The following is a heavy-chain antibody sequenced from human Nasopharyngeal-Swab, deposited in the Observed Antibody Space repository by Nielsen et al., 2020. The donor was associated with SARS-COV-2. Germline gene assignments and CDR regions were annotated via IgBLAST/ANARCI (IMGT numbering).Heavy chain of an antibody. D-gene: IGHD6-13*01. J-gene: IGHJ6*02. CDR1: GFTFSRDS. CDR2: ITSSSSYI. CDR3: ARDPPEKISSSWYRYYYYGMDV. V-gene: IGHV3-21*01. Sequence: GGSLRLSCAASGFTFSRDSMNWVRQAPGKGLEWVSSITSSSSYIYYADSVKSRFTISRDNAKNSLYLQMNSLGAEDTAVYYCARDPPEKISSSWYRYYYYGMDVWGQGTTVTVSS.